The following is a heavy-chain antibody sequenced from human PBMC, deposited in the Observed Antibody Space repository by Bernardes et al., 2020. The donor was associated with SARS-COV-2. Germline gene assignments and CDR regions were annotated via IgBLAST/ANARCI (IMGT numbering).Heavy chain of an antibody. Sequence: GGFLSPSSAAAGFSLSDYEVNWVRPAPGKGLEWLSYISTSGSAIYYADSVQGRFTISRDNAKNSLYLEMNSLRAEDTAIYYCARDDVGATINYWGQGTLVTVSS. CDR2: ISTSGSAI. CDR1: GFSLSDYE. J-gene: IGHJ4*02. V-gene: IGHV3-48*03. CDR3: ARDDVGATINY. D-gene: IGHD1-26*01.